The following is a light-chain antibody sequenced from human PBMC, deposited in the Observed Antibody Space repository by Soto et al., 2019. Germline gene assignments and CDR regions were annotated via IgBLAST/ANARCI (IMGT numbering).Light chain of an antibody. Sequence: IQMTQSQSSLSASVGDIATITCLASQSISSYLNWYQQKPGKAPKLLIYAASSLQSGVPSRFSGSGSGTDFTLTISSLQPEDFATYYCQQIYSTPPIPFGQ. J-gene: IGKJ5*01. V-gene: IGKV1-39*01. CDR2: AAS. CDR3: QQIYSTPPIP. CDR1: QSISSY.